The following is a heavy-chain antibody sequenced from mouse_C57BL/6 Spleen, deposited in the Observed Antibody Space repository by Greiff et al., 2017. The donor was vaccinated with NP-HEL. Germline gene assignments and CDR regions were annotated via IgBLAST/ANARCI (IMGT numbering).Heavy chain of an antibody. V-gene: IGHV1-50*01. J-gene: IGHJ4*01. CDR2: IDPSDCYT. CDR1: GYTFTSYW. Sequence: VQLQQPGAELVKPGASVKLSCKASGYTFTSYWMQWVKQRPGQGLEWIGEIDPSDCYTNYNQKFKGKAPLTVDTSSSTAYMQLSSLTSEDSAVYCCARRSNYEEGMDYWGQGTSVTVSS. CDR3: ARRSNYEEGMDY. D-gene: IGHD2-5*01.